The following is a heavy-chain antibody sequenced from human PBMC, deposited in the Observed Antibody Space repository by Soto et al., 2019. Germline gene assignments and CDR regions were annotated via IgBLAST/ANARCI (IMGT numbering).Heavy chain of an antibody. D-gene: IGHD4-17*01. CDR1: GYSFTSYW. V-gene: IGHV5-51*01. Sequence: PGESLKISCKGSGYSFTSYWIGWVRQMPGKGLERMGIIYPGDSDTRYSPSFQGQVTISADKSISTAYLQWSSLKASDTAMYYCARRTTVTTWNYYYYYGMDVWGQGTTVTVSS. J-gene: IGHJ6*02. CDR2: IYPGDSDT. CDR3: ARRTTVTTWNYYYYYGMDV.